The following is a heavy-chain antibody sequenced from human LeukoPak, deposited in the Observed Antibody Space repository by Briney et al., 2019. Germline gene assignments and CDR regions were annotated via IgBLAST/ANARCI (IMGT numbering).Heavy chain of an antibody. CDR2: IWHDGSRK. V-gene: IGHV3-33*01. CDR1: GFTFTTYG. CDR3: ARDLSFGSGEF. J-gene: IGHJ4*02. Sequence: GGSLRLSCAASGFTFTTYGMHWVRQAPGKGLEWVAAIWHDGSRKVYADSVKGRFTISRDDSRNTVYLQMNSLRAEDTAFYFCARDLSFGSGEFWGQGTLVTVSS. D-gene: IGHD3-16*01.